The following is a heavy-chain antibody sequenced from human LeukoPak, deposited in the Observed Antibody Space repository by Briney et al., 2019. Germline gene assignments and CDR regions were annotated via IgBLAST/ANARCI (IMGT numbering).Heavy chain of an antibody. J-gene: IGHJ4*02. D-gene: IGHD3-22*01. CDR3: ARDQDYDSSGYCDY. CDR1: GYTFTGYY. Sequence: ASVKVSCKASGYTFTGYYMHWVRQAPGQGLEWMGWINPNSGGTNYAQKFQGRVTMTRDTSISTAYMELSSLRSEDTAVYYCARDQDYDSSGYCDYWGQGTLVTVSS. CDR2: INPNSGGT. V-gene: IGHV1-2*02.